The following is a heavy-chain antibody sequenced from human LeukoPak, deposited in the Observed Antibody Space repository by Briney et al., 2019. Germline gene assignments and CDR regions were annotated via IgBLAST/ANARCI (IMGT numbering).Heavy chain of an antibody. V-gene: IGHV4-39*07. Sequence: PSETLSLTCTVSGGSISSSSYCWGWIRQPPGKGLEWIGSIYYSGSTYYNPSLKSRVTISVDTSKNQFSLKLSSVTAADTAVYYCARGGYYDSSGYYLDYWGQGTLVTVSS. CDR1: GGSISSSSYC. D-gene: IGHD3-22*01. J-gene: IGHJ4*02. CDR3: ARGGYYDSSGYYLDY. CDR2: IYYSGST.